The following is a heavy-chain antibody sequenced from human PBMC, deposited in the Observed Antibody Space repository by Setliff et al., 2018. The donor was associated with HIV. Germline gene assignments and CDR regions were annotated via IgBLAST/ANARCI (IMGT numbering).Heavy chain of an antibody. CDR1: GDSISSGSNY. Sequence: SETLSLTCTVSGDSISSGSNYWSWIRQPAGKGLEWIGRIYTSGPRYDPSLENRVTISVDTSKSQFFLMLSSVTAADTAVYYCARASSDIPGVDSNYFDDWGQGTLVTVSS. D-gene: IGHD2-2*01. J-gene: IGHJ4*02. V-gene: IGHV4-61*02. CDR2: IYTSGP. CDR3: ARASSDIPGVDSNYFDD.